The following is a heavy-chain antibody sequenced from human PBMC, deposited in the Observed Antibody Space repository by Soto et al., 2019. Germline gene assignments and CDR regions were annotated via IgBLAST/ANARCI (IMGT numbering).Heavy chain of an antibody. D-gene: IGHD6-6*01. CDR2: INSDGSTI. CDR1: GFTFGPFW. Sequence: GGSLRLSCAASGFTFGPFWMHWVRQAPGKGLVWLSHINSDGSTIVYADSAKGRFTISRDNAKNSLYLQMNSLRAEDTALYYCEKDREYSSSHDFDYWRQGTLDTVSS. CDR3: EKDREYSSSHDFDY. J-gene: IGHJ4*02. V-gene: IGHV3-74*01.